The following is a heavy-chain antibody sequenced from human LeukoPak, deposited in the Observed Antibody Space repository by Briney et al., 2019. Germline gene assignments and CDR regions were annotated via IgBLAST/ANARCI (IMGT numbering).Heavy chain of an antibody. CDR2: INSNGSST. Sequence: PGGSLRLSCAASGFTFSSYWMHWVRQAPGKGLVWVSRINSNGSSTSYADSVKGRFTISTDNAKNTLYLQMNSLRAEDTAVYYCARDSGYSYGFPFDYWGQGTLVTVSS. J-gene: IGHJ4*02. CDR3: ARDSGYSYGFPFDY. V-gene: IGHV3-74*01. D-gene: IGHD5-18*01. CDR1: GFTFSSYW.